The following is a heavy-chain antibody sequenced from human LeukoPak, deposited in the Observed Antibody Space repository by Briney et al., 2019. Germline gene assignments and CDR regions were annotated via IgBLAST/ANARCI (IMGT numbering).Heavy chain of an antibody. CDR3: AKEGDGVSYLHE. J-gene: IGHJ4*02. V-gene: IGHV3-23*01. D-gene: IGHD1-26*01. CDR1: GFAFSSYA. Sequence: GGSLRLSCAASGFAFSSYAMSWVRQPPGKGLEWVSVISRRDDYTYYADSVKGRFTISRDNSKNTLYLQMNSLRAEDTAIYYCAKEGDGVSYLHEWGQGTLVTVSS. CDR2: ISRRDDYT.